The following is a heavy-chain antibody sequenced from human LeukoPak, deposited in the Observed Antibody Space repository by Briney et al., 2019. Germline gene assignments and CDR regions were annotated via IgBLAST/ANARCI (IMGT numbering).Heavy chain of an antibody. V-gene: IGHV4-34*01. CDR2: VNHSGTT. CDR1: GGSFSGYY. D-gene: IGHD3-3*01. Sequence: SETLSLTCAVYGGSFSGYYWSWIRQPPGKGLEWIGEVNHSGTTNYNPSLKSRVTISVDKSKMQFSLKLTSVTAADTAVYYCARHGTYDFWSGYYSQYYYYYMDVWGKGTTVTVSS. CDR3: ARHGTYDFWSGYYSQYYYYYMDV. J-gene: IGHJ6*03.